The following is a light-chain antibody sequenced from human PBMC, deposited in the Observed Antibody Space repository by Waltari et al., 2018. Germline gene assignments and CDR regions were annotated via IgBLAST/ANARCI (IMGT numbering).Light chain of an antibody. CDR1: SSDVGGYNF. J-gene: IGLJ1*01. V-gene: IGLV2-14*01. CDR3: SSYRSSSPDV. CDR2: QVS. Sequence: QSALTQPASVSGSPGQSITISCPGTSSDVGGYNFVSWYQQHPGKVPKLIIYQVSNRPSGVSNRFSGYKSGNTASLTISGLQAEDEADYYCSSYRSSSPDVFGTGTKVTVL.